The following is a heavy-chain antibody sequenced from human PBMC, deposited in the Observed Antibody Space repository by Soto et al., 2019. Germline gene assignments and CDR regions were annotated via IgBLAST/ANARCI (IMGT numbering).Heavy chain of an antibody. J-gene: IGHJ5*02. Sequence: ASVKVSCKASGDTFFTYDISWVRQAPGQGLEWMGWISTYIGDTKYAQKFQGRVTMTTDTSTTTAYLELRSLRSDDTAVYYCARHDGHTKSENWFDPWGQGTLVTVSS. D-gene: IGHD3-3*01. CDR2: ISTYIGDT. CDR1: GDTFFTYD. V-gene: IGHV1-18*01. CDR3: ARHDGHTKSENWFDP.